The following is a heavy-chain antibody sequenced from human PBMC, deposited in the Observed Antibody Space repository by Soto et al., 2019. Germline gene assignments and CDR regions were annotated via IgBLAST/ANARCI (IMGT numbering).Heavy chain of an antibody. V-gene: IGHV4-31*03. J-gene: IGHJ4*02. Sequence: QVQRQESGPGLVKPSQTLSLTCTVSGGSISSGGYYWSWIRQHPGKGLEWIGYIYYSGSTYYNPSLKSRVTISVDTSKNQFSLKLSSVTAADTAVYYCAGGDRYYYDSSEGYFDYWGQGTLVTVSS. D-gene: IGHD3-22*01. CDR1: GGSISSGGYY. CDR3: AGGDRYYYDSSEGYFDY. CDR2: IYYSGST.